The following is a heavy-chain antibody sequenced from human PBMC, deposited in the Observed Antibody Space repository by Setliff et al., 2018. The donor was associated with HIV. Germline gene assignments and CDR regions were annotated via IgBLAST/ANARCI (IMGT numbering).Heavy chain of an antibody. CDR3: ARPGSSSYYYAMDV. D-gene: IGHD3-10*01. V-gene: IGHV4-59*11. J-gene: IGHJ6*02. CDR2: IYTTERI. CDR1: GGSISNHY. Sequence: SETLSLTCTVSGGSISNHYWSWIRQTPGKGLEWIATIYTTERISYNPSLRSRVTISVETPQNLFSLRLRSVTAADTGVYYCARPGSSSYYYAMDVWGLGTTVTVSS.